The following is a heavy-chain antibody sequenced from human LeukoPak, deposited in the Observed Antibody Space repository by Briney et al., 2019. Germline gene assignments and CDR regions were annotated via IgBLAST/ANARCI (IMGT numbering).Heavy chain of an antibody. J-gene: IGHJ6*03. CDR2: ISGSSGTI. CDR1: GFSFSDYS. CDR3: ARGQGDFWSGHFYYYYMDV. Sequence: GGSLRLSCAGSGFSFSDYSMNWVRQAPGKGLEWVSYISGSSGTIYYADSVTGRFTISRDNAKNSLYLQMNSLRAEDTALYYCARGQGDFWSGHFYYYYMDVWGKGTTVTVSS. D-gene: IGHD3-3*01. V-gene: IGHV3-48*04.